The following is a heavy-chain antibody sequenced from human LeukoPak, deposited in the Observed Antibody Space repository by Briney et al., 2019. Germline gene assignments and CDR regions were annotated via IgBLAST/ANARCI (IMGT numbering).Heavy chain of an antibody. J-gene: IGHJ4*02. CDR1: GFTFSSYA. Sequence: RGSLRLSCAASGFTFSSYAMSWVRQAPGKGLEWVSAISSSGGSTYYADSVKGRFTISRDNSKNTLYLQTNSLRAEDTAVYYCAKDRRPTTVITYPSYWGQGTLLTVSS. CDR3: AKDRRPTTVITYPSY. D-gene: IGHD4-11*01. V-gene: IGHV3-23*01. CDR2: ISSSGGST.